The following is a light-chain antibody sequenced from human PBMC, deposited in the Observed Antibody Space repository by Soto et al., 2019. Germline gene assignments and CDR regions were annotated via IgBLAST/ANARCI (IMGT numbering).Light chain of an antibody. CDR3: SSFTSSTTVV. J-gene: IGLJ2*01. CDR2: GVT. V-gene: IGLV2-14*01. CDR1: SSDVGGYNY. Sequence: QSVLTQPASVSGSPGQSITISCTGTSSDVGGYNYVSWYQQHPGNAPKLMIYGVTNRPSGVSNRFSGSKSGNTASLTISGLQAGDEADYYCSSFTSSTTVVFGGGTKLTVL.